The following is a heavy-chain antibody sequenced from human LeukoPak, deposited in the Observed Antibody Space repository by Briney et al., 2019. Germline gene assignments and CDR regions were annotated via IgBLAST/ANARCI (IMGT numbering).Heavy chain of an antibody. CDR2: IKPNNGGT. J-gene: IGHJ5*02. V-gene: IGHV1-2*02. CDR3: ARARGDIVVVPAAIWFDP. D-gene: IGHD2-2*01. Sequence: ASVKVSCKASGYTFTGYYMHWVRQAPGQGLEWMGWIKPNNGGTNYAQKFRGRVTMTRDTSISTAYMELSRLRSDDTAVYYCARARGDIVVVPAAIWFDPWGQGTLVTVSS. CDR1: GYTFTGYY.